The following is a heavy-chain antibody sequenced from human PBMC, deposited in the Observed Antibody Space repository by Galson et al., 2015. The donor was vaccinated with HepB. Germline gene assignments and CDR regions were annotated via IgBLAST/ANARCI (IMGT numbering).Heavy chain of an antibody. CDR1: GFLFRNYS. Sequence: SLRLSCAASGFLFRNYSMNWVRQAPGKGLEWVSSINTRSSYMYYADSVKGRFTISRDNAKNSLSLQMSSLRVEDTAIYYCARDFSPTMTHDAFDIWGQGTIVTVS. CDR3: ARDFSPTMTHDAFDI. D-gene: IGHD4-17*01. V-gene: IGHV3-21*01. CDR2: INTRSSYM. J-gene: IGHJ3*02.